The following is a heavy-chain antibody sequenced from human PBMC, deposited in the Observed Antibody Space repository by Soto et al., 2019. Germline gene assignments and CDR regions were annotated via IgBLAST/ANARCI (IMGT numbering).Heavy chain of an antibody. CDR1: GGSFSGYF. CDR2: INHSGST. Sequence: SETLSLTCAVYGGSFSGYFWSWVRQPPGKGLEWIGEINHSGSTDYNPSLKSRVTISVDTSKNQFSLRLSSVTAADTAVYYCARVRRRYDFLIGSYKKGGYYYSGMDVWGQGTTVTVSS. V-gene: IGHV4-34*01. J-gene: IGHJ6*02. CDR3: ARVRRRYDFLIGSYKKGGYYYSGMDV. D-gene: IGHD3-9*01.